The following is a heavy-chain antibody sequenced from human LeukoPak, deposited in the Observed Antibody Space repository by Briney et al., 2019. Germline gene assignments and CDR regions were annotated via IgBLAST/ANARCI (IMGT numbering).Heavy chain of an antibody. CDR2: TYYRSKWYN. Sequence: SQTLSLTCHISGDSVSSNTAAWLWIRQSPSRGLECLGRTYYRSKWYNDCLLSVKSRIIINPDTSKNQFSLQLISVTPEDTAGYYCARDKVHQTFDHWGQGTLVTVSS. CDR1: GDSVSSNTAA. J-gene: IGHJ5*02. CDR3: ARDKVHQTFDH. V-gene: IGHV6-1*01. D-gene: IGHD2-2*01.